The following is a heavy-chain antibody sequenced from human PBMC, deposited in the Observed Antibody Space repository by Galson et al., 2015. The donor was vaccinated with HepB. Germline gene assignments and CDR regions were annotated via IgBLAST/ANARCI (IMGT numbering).Heavy chain of an antibody. Sequence: SLRLSCAASGFTFNQYAMHWVRQAPGKGLEWVAVISYDGSKTDYADSVTGRFTISRDNSKNTLYLDANSLRPEDTALYFCARDKYSSGWYYFEYWGRGTLVTVSS. D-gene: IGHD6-19*01. V-gene: IGHV3-30*03. CDR2: ISYDGSKT. CDR3: ARDKYSSGWYYFEY. CDR1: GFTFNQYA. J-gene: IGHJ4*02.